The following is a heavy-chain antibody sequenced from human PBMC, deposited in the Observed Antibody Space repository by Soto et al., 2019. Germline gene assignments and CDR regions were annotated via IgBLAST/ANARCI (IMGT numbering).Heavy chain of an antibody. Sequence: QLQLQESGPGLVKSSETLSLTCSVSGGSISSTSYYWGWIRQPPGKGLEWIGSIYYSGSTYYNPSLKCRVTISVDTSTNQSSLMLNSVTAAATAVYYCSRHYPSSATILPGVYWGQVTLVTVSS. V-gene: IGHV4-39*01. CDR2: IYYSGST. CDR3: SRHYPSSATILPGVY. D-gene: IGHD3-9*01. J-gene: IGHJ4*02. CDR1: GGSISSTSYY.